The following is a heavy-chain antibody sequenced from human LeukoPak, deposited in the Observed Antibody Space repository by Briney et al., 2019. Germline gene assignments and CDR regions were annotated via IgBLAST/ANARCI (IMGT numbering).Heavy chain of an antibody. CDR1: GGSVSSGSYY. V-gene: IGHV4-61*01. Sequence: SETLSLTCTVSGGSVSSGSYYWSWIRQPPGKGLEWIGYIYYSGSTYYNPSLKSRVTISVDTSKNQFSLKLSSVTAADTAVYYCATSSGYILTVWGQGTMVTVSS. J-gene: IGHJ3*01. CDR2: IYYSGST. D-gene: IGHD3-22*01. CDR3: ATSSGYILTV.